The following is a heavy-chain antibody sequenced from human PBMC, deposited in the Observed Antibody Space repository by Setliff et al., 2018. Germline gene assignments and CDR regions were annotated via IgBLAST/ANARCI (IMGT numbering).Heavy chain of an antibody. CDR2: IYTSWST. V-gene: IGHV4-61*09. Sequence: SETLSLTCTVSGDSISSRPYYWGWFRQPAGKELEWIGQIYTSWSTNYNPSLKSRVTISLDTSKNQFSLSLSSVTAADTAVYYCARMSGFQYMDVWGKGTTVTVSS. D-gene: IGHD3-3*01. CDR1: GDSISSRPYY. J-gene: IGHJ6*03. CDR3: ARMSGFQYMDV.